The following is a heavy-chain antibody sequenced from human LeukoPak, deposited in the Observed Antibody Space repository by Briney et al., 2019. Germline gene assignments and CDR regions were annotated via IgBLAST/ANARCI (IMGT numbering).Heavy chain of an antibody. Sequence: SETLSLTCTVSGGSISSYYWSWIRQPAGKGLEWIGRIYTSGSTNYNPSLKSRVTMSVDTSKNQFSLKLSSVTAADTAVYYCARLGHYYDSSGYYYVGAFDIWGQGTMVTVSS. J-gene: IGHJ3*02. D-gene: IGHD3-22*01. V-gene: IGHV4-4*07. CDR3: ARLGHYYDSSGYYYVGAFDI. CDR2: IYTSGST. CDR1: GGSISSYY.